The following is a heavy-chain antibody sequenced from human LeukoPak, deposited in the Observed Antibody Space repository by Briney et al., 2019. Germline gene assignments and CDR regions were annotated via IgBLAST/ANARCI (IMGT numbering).Heavy chain of an antibody. CDR2: IYYSGST. Sequence: PSETLSLTCTVSGGSISSSSYYWGWIRQPPGKGLEWIGSIYYSGSTYYNPSLKSRDTISVDTSKNQFSLKLSSVTAADTAVYYCARLVDSSGYYDGTFDYWGQGTLVTVSS. V-gene: IGHV4-39*01. J-gene: IGHJ4*02. D-gene: IGHD3-22*01. CDR3: ARLVDSSGYYDGTFDY. CDR1: GGSISSSSYY.